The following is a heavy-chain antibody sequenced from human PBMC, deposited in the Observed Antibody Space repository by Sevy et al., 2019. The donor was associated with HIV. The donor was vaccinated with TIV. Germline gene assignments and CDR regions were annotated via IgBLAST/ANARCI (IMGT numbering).Heavy chain of an antibody. D-gene: IGHD2-15*01. J-gene: IGHJ3*02. CDR2: ISSSSSTI. CDR3: SRLNAYLIFDCSGGSCYPGAFDT. V-gene: IGHV3-48*02. CDR1: GFTFSSYS. Sequence: GGSLRLSCAASGFTFSSYSMNWVRQAPGKGLEWVSYISSSSSTIYYAASVKGRFTISRDNAKNSTYLQMHSLRDEDKAVYYCSRLNAYLIFDCSGGSCYPGAFDTWGQGTMVTVSS.